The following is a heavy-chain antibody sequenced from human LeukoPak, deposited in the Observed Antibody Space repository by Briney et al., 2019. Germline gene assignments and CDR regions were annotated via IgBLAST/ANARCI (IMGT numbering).Heavy chain of an antibody. J-gene: IGHJ5*02. CDR3: ARDIVVVVAATGYNWFDP. CDR1: GYSISSGYY. D-gene: IGHD2-15*01. CDR2: IYHSGST. V-gene: IGHV4-38-2*02. Sequence: SETLSLTCTVSGYSISSGYYWGWIRQPPGKGLEWIGSIYHSGSTYYNPSLKSRVTISVDTSKNQFSLKLSSVSAADTAVYYCARDIVVVVAATGYNWFDPWGQGTLVTVSS.